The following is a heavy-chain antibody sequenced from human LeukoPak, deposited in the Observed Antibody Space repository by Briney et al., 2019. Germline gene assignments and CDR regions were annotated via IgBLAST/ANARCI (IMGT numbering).Heavy chain of an antibody. V-gene: IGHV4-59*01. D-gene: IGHD3-3*01. CDR2: IYYSGST. Sequence: SETLSLTCTVSGGSISSYYWSWIRQPPGKGLEWIGYIYYSGSTNYNPSLKSRVTISVDTSKNQFSLKLSSVTAADTAVYYCARLYPDHLRFLTDNNWFDPWGQGTLVTVSS. J-gene: IGHJ5*02. CDR1: GGSISSYY. CDR3: ARLYPDHLRFLTDNNWFDP.